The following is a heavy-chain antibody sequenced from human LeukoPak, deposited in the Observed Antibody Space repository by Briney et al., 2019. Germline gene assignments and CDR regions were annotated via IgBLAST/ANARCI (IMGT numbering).Heavy chain of an antibody. CDR1: GFTFSSYA. Sequence: GGSLRLSCTASGFTFSSYAMSWVRQAPGKGREWVSAISGSGYSTYYADSVKGRFTISRDNSKNTLYVQMNSLRAEDTAVYYCARDGYSGSYYYFDYWGQGTLVTVSS. J-gene: IGHJ4*02. CDR3: ARDGYSGSYYYFDY. CDR2: ISGSGYST. D-gene: IGHD1-26*01. V-gene: IGHV3-23*01.